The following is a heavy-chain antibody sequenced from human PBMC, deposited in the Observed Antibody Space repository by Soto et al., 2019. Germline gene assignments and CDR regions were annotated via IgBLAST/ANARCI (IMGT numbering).Heavy chain of an antibody. J-gene: IGHJ4*02. V-gene: IGHV1-3*05. Sequence: QVQLVQSGAEEKKPGASVKVSCKASGYTFTSYAMHWVRQAPGQRLEWMGWINAGNGNTKYSQKFQGRVTITRDTSATKAYRERRSRSFEATAVYYGPGAVGADYFDYGAREPWSPSPQ. D-gene: IGHD1-26*01. CDR2: INAGNGNT. CDR3: PGAVGADYFDY. CDR1: GYTFTSYA.